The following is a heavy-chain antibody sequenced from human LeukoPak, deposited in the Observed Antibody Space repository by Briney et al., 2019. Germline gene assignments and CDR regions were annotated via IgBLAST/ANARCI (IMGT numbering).Heavy chain of an antibody. CDR2: IIPTFGTA. CDR1: GGTISSYA. Sequence: SVKVSCKASGGTISSYAISWVRQAPGQGLEWMGRIIPTFGTANYAQKFQGRVTITTDESTSTAYMELSSLRSEDTAVYYCARDRPGYCSSTSCPNWFDPWGQGTLVTVSS. D-gene: IGHD2-2*01. J-gene: IGHJ5*02. CDR3: ARDRPGYCSSTSCPNWFDP. V-gene: IGHV1-69*05.